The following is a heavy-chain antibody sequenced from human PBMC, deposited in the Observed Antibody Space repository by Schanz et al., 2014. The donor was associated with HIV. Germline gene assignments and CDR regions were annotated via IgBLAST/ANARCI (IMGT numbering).Heavy chain of an antibody. J-gene: IGHJ5*02. V-gene: IGHV1-18*01. CDR3: AREKTALNWFDP. D-gene: IGHD2-21*02. CDR1: GYIFTSNG. CDR2: ISTSNGNT. Sequence: QVQLVQSGAEVKKPGASVRDSCKTSGYIFTSNGISWVRQAPGQGLEWMGWISTSNGNTNYAQKFQGRVTMTTDTSTSTAYMELRSLRSDDEAVYYCAREKTALNWFDPWGQGTLVTVSS.